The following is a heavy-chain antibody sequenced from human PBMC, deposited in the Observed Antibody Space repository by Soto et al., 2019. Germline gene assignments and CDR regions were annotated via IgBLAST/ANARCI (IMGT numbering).Heavy chain of an antibody. CDR3: ARDPGAATFDY. D-gene: IGHD1-26*01. CDR1: GYSFSSYG. CDR2: INPYNGNT. Sequence: ASVKVSCKASGYSFSSYGVSWVLQAPGQGLEWIGWINPYNGNTLNAQNLQGRVTLTTDTSTSTAYMELRSLRSDDTAIYYCARDPGAATFDYWGQGTLVTVSS. V-gene: IGHV1-18*04. J-gene: IGHJ4*01.